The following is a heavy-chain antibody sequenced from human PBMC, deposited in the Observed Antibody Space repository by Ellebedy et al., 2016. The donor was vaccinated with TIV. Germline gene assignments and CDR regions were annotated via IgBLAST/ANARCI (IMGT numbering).Heavy chain of an antibody. J-gene: IGHJ5*02. CDR2: IYCNDDK. Sequence: SGPTLVKPTQTLTLICTFSGFSLTTSGMGVGWIRQPPGKALEWLAVIYCNDDKRYSPSLKSRVTITKDTSKNQVVLTMTNVDPVDTATYYCAHSPISYYDFSSGYSNWFDPWGQGTLVTVSS. CDR3: AHSPISYYDFSSGYSNWFDP. D-gene: IGHD3-3*01. V-gene: IGHV2-5*01. CDR1: GFSLTTSGMG.